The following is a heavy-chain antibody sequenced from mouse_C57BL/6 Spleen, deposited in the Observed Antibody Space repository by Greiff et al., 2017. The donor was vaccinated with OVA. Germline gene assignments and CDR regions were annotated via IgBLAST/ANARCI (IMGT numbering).Heavy chain of an antibody. CDR1: GFTFSDYG. V-gene: IGHV5-17*01. D-gene: IGHD2-5*01. CDR2: ISSGSSTI. CDR3: ARDSNYGGYFDV. Sequence: EVQVVESGGGLVKPGGSLKLSCAASGFTFSDYGMHWVRQAPEKGLEWVAYISSGSSTIYYADTVKGRFTISRDNAKNTLFLQMTSLRSEDTAMYYCARDSNYGGYFDVWGTGTTVTVSS. J-gene: IGHJ1*03.